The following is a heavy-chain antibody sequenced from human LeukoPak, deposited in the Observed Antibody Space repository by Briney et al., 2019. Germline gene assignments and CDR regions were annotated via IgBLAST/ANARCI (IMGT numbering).Heavy chain of an antibody. CDR2: ISGSGGST. V-gene: IGHV3-23*01. CDR1: GFTFSSYA. D-gene: IGHD3-22*01. Sequence: GGSLRLSCAASGFTFSSYAMSWVRQAPGKGLEWVSAISGSGGSTYYADSVKGRFTISRDNSKNTVSLQMNSLGAEDTAIYYCAKSLSSGYYNLDSFFDYWGQGTPVTVSS. J-gene: IGHJ4*02. CDR3: AKSLSSGYYNLDSFFDY.